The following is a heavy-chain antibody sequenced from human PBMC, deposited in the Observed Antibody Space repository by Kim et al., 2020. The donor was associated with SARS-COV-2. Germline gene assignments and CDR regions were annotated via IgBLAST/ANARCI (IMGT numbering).Heavy chain of an antibody. CDR2: ISANREEV. D-gene: IGHD3-10*01. CDR3: ARGHLWFGS. CDR1: GFIVRTYD. J-gene: IGHJ2*01. V-gene: IGHV3-21*06. Sequence: GGSLRLSCAVSGFIVRTYDISWFRQTPGKGLEWFSFISANREEVYYADSVKGRFTISRDNAKNAVYLQMNSLRDDDTGIYYCARGHLWFGSGGR.